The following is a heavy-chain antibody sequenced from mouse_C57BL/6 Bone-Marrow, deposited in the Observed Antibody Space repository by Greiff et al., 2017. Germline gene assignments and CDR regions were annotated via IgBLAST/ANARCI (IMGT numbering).Heavy chain of an antibody. CDR2: IYPGSGNT. Sequence: VQLQQSGAELVRPGASVKLSCKASGYTFTDYYINWVKQRPGQGLEWIARIYPGSGNTYYNEKFKGKATLTAEKSSSTAYMQLSSLTSEDSAVYFCARSTVFYYYGSSPFAYWGQGTLVTVSA. V-gene: IGHV1-76*01. CDR3: ARSTVFYYYGSSPFAY. D-gene: IGHD1-1*01. CDR1: GYTFTDYY. J-gene: IGHJ3*01.